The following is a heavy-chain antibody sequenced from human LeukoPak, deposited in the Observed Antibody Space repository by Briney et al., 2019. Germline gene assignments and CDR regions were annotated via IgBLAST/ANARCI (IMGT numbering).Heavy chain of an antibody. CDR2: ISSSSSYI. V-gene: IGHV3-21*04. CDR1: GFIFSSYS. J-gene: IGHJ5*02. Sequence: GGSLRLSCAASGFIFSSYSMNWVRQAPGKGLEWVSSISSSSSYIYYADSVKGRFTISRDNSKNTLFLQMNSLRGEDTAVYYCAKDRTGTTGRDWLDPWGQGTLVTVSS. D-gene: IGHD1-1*01. CDR3: AKDRTGTTGRDWLDP.